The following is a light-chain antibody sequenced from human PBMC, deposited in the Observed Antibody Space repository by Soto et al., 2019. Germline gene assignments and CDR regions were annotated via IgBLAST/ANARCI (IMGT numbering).Light chain of an antibody. CDR2: DAS. CDR1: QSVNSY. CDR3: QHRSNWPLT. J-gene: IGKJ4*01. Sequence: EIVLTQSPATLSLSPGERATLSCRASQSVNSYLAWYHQKPGQAPRLLIYDASNRATGIPARFSGSGSGTDFTLTISSLEPEDFAVYFCQHRSNWPLTFGGGTKVEIK. V-gene: IGKV3-11*01.